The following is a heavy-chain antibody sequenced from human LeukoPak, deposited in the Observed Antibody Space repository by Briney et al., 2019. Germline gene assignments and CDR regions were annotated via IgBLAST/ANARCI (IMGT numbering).Heavy chain of an antibody. D-gene: IGHD5-18*01. J-gene: IGHJ4*02. CDR1: GFTLSSYA. CDR2: ISDSGNT. CDR3: ARRGYSYGSYYFDY. Sequence: PGGSLRLSCAASGFTLSSYAMSWVRQAPGKGLEWVSAISDSGNTYHADSVKGRFTISRDSSKNTLFLQMNSLRAEDTAVYYCARRGYSYGSYYFDYWGQGTLVTVSS. V-gene: IGHV3-23*01.